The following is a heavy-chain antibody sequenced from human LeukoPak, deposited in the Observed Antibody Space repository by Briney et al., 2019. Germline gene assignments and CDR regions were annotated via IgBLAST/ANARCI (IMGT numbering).Heavy chain of an antibody. Sequence: PGGSLRLSCAASGFTLSGYRMSWVRQAPGKGLEWVANIKKDGSEKYYVDSVKGRFTISRDNSKNTLFLQMNSLRAEDTAVYYCARRAGAYSHPYDYWGQGTLVTVSS. D-gene: IGHD4/OR15-4a*01. CDR1: GFTLSGYR. CDR2: IKKDGSEK. CDR3: ARRAGAYSHPYDY. J-gene: IGHJ4*02. V-gene: IGHV3-7*03.